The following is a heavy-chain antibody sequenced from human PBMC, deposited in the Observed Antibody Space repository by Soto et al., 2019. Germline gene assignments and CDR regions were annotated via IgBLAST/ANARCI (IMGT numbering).Heavy chain of an antibody. D-gene: IGHD3-16*02. J-gene: IGHJ4*02. Sequence: EVSLLESGGGLVQPGGSLRLSCVASGFTFNNYDMSWVRQAPGKGLEWVSSISGSAGSSYYADSVKGRFTISRDNSKNTMYLQMNSLRADDTALYYCAKDKYCYHYWGQGTLVTVSS. V-gene: IGHV3-23*01. CDR1: GFTFNNYD. CDR2: ISGSAGSS. CDR3: AKDKYCYHY.